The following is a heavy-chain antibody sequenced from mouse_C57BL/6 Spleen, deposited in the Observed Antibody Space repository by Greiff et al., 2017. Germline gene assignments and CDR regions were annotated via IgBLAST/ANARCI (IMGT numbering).Heavy chain of an antibody. CDR2: FDPANGHT. Sequence: VQLQQSVAELVRPGASVKLSCTASGFNIKTTYMHWLKQSPEQGLEWIGRFDPANGHTKYAPKFQGKATITADTSSNTAYLQLSSLTSEDTAIYYCARDGAPWAMDDWGQGTSVTVSS. V-gene: IGHV14-3*01. J-gene: IGHJ4*01. D-gene: IGHD1-1*01. CDR3: ARDGAPWAMDD. CDR1: GFNIKTTY.